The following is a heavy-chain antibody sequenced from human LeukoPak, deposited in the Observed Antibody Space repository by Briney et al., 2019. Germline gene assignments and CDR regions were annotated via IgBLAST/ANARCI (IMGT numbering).Heavy chain of an antibody. V-gene: IGHV3-48*03. D-gene: IGHD6-13*01. CDR1: GFTFSSYE. CDR3: AKDGYSSSPGFGY. CDR2: ISSSGSTI. J-gene: IGHJ4*02. Sequence: GGSLRLSCAASGFTFSSYEMNWVRQAPGKGLEWVSYISSSGSTIYYADSVKGRFTISRDNAKNSLYLQMNSLRAEDTAVYYCAKDGYSSSPGFGYWGQGTLVTVSS.